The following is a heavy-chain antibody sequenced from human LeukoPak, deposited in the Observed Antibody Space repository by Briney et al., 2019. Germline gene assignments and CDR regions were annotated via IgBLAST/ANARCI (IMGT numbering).Heavy chain of an antibody. J-gene: IGHJ3*02. CDR2: INPSGGST. CDR1: GYTFTSYY. V-gene: IGHV1-46*01. Sequence: ASVKVSCKAPGYTFTSYYIHWVRQAPGEGLEWMGIINPSGGSTSYAQKFQGRVTMTRDMSTSTVYMELSSLRSEDTAVYYCVRVRMSGWTLGYAFDIWGQGTMVTVSS. CDR3: VRVRMSGWTLGYAFDI. D-gene: IGHD6-19*01.